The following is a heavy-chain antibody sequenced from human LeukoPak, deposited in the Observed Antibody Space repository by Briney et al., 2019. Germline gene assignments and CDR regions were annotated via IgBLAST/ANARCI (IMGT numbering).Heavy chain of an antibody. Sequence: GGSLRLSCAASGFAFSSYEMNWVRQAPGKGLEWVSYIRSTSNTIYYADSVKGRFTISRDNAKKTLYLQMNTLRAEDTAMYYCARAIAQAGTDSWGQGTLVTVSS. CDR3: ARAIAQAGTDS. D-gene: IGHD6-19*01. J-gene: IGHJ4*02. CDR2: IRSTSNTI. CDR1: GFAFSSYE. V-gene: IGHV3-48*03.